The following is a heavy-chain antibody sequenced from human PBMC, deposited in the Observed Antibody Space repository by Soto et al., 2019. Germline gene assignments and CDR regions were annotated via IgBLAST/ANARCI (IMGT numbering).Heavy chain of an antibody. CDR2: ISGSGGST. V-gene: IGHV3-23*01. D-gene: IGHD3-10*01. Sequence: GGSLRLSCAASGFTFSSYAMSWVRQAPGKGLEWVSAISGSGGSTYYADSVKGRFTSSRDNSKNTRYLQMNSRRAEDTAVYYWAKISGAGSGSYYPFDYWGQGTLVTVSS. CDR1: GFTFSSYA. J-gene: IGHJ4*02. CDR3: AKISGAGSGSYYPFDY.